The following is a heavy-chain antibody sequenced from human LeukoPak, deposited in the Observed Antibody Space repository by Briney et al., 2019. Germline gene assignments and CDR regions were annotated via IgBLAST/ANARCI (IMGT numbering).Heavy chain of an antibody. CDR2: IYYRRSL. V-gene: IGHV4-30-4*08. Sequence: RSETLSLTCTVSSGSISSGDYYWSWIRQPPGKGLGWVGYIYYRRSLYYNPSLKSRVTISVDTSKNQCSLRLSSVTAADTAVYYCARAVGYYYDSSGYLYWGLGTLVTVSS. J-gene: IGHJ4*02. CDR1: SGSISSGDYY. CDR3: ARAVGYYYDSSGYLY. D-gene: IGHD3-22*01.